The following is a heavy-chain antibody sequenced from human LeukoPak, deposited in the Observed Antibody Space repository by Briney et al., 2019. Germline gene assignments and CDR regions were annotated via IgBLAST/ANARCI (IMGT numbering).Heavy chain of an antibody. D-gene: IGHD5-12*01. V-gene: IGHV3-53*01. CDR3: ARVSLNTGYAPT. CDR2: IYSGGTT. Sequence: PGGSLRLSCAASGFTVSSDYMSWVRQAPGKGLEWGSVIYSGGTTYYADSVKGRFTISRDNAKNSLFLQMHSLRDEDTAVYYCARVSLNTGYAPTWGRGTLVTVSS. J-gene: IGHJ5*02. CDR1: GFTVSSDY.